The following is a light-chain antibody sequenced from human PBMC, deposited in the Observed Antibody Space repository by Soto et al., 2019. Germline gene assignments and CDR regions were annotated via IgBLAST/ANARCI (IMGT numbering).Light chain of an antibody. J-gene: IGKJ4*01. CDR3: QQYGSSPSAFT. CDR1: QSVSSRY. CDR2: GAS. Sequence: EIVLTQSPGTLSLSPGERATLSCRASQSVSSRYLAWYQQKPGQAPRLLIYGASSRATGIPDRFSGSGSGTESTLNISRLESEDFAVYYCQQYGSSPSAFTFGGGTKVASK. V-gene: IGKV3-20*01.